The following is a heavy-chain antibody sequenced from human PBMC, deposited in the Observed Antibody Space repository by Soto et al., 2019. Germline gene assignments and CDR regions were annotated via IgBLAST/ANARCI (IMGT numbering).Heavy chain of an antibody. CDR2: IYWDDDE. CDR3: AHSRLGRGSNPFAY. V-gene: IGHV2-5*02. Sequence: QITLKESGPTLVKPTQTLTLTCTFSGFSLTTSEVGVGWIRQPPGKALEWLALIYWDDDERYNPSLENRLIIPKATSKTRGVLPLTTMDPVAPAQYYWAHSRLGRGSNPFAYWGREPWSSSPQ. D-gene: IGHD3-16*02. CDR1: GFSLTTSEVG. J-gene: IGHJ4*02.